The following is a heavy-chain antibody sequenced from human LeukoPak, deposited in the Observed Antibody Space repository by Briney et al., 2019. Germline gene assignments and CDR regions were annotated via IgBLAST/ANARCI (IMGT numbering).Heavy chain of an antibody. CDR1: GGSISSYY. V-gene: IGHV4-59*01. CDR2: IYYSGST. D-gene: IGHD6-13*01. CDR3: AREVGSSWYTWFDP. Sequence: PSETLSLTCAVSGGSISSYYWSWIQQPPGKGLEWIGYIYYSGSTNYNPSLKSRVTISVDTSKNQFSLKLSSVTAADTAVYYCAREVGSSWYTWFDPWGQGTLVTVSS. J-gene: IGHJ5*02.